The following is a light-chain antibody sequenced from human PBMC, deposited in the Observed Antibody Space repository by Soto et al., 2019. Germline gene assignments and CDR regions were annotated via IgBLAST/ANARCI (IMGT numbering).Light chain of an antibody. V-gene: IGKV1-6*01. Sequence: AIQMTQSPSSLSASVRDRVTITCRASQGIRRDLGWYQQKPGKAPKLLIYAASSLQSGVPSRFSGRGSGTDFTLTISSLQPEDFATYYCLQDYNYPYTFGQGTKLEIK. J-gene: IGKJ2*01. CDR2: AAS. CDR1: QGIRRD. CDR3: LQDYNYPYT.